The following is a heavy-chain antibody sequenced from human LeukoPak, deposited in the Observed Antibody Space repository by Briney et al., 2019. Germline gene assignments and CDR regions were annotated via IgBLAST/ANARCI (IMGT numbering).Heavy chain of an antibody. CDR2: ISSSSSYI. V-gene: IGHV3-21*01. J-gene: IGHJ4*02. D-gene: IGHD3-3*01. Sequence: RGSMRLSCAASGFTFSSYSMNWVRQAPGKGLEWVSSISSSSSYIYYANSVKGRFTISRDNATNPMYRQMNRLIAKDPGVYYCVSDPQHLGDFWSGYHYFDYWGQGTLVTVSS. CDR3: VSDPQHLGDFWSGYHYFDY. CDR1: GFTFSSYS.